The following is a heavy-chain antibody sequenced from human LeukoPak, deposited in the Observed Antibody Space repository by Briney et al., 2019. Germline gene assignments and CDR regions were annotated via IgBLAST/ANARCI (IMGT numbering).Heavy chain of an antibody. V-gene: IGHV3-23*01. D-gene: IGHD6-13*01. CDR1: AFTFSSYA. CDR3: AKDGEQQLIRGYFDY. CDR2: ISGSSGNT. Sequence: GGSLRLSCAASAFTFSSYAMSWVRQAPGRGLEWGSDISGSSGNTLYADSVKGRVTITTDNSKNTLYLQMNSLRGEDTAIYYCAKDGEQQLIRGYFDYWGQGALVTVSS. J-gene: IGHJ4*02.